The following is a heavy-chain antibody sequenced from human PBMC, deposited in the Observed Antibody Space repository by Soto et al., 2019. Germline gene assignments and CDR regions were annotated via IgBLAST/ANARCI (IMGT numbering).Heavy chain of an antibody. D-gene: IGHD6-25*01. CDR1: GFTFSSYA. CDR2: ISYDGSNK. V-gene: IGHV3-30*04. Sequence: QVQLVESGGGVVQPGRSLRLSCAASGFTFSSYAMHWVRQAPGKGLEWVAVISYDGSNKYYTDSVKGRFTISRDNSKNTLYLQMNSLRAEDTAVYYCAKDAAKDLRWYFDLWGRGTLVTVSS. CDR3: AKDAAKDLRWYFDL. J-gene: IGHJ2*01.